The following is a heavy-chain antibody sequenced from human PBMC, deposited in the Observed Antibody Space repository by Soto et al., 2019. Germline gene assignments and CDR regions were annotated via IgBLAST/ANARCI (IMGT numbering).Heavy chain of an antibody. CDR1: GGTFSSYA. CDR2: IIPIFGTA. J-gene: IGHJ2*01. D-gene: IGHD6-13*01. V-gene: IGHV1-69*05. Sequence: QVQLVQSGAEVKKPGSSVKVSCKASGGTFSSYAISWVRQAPGQGLEWMGGIIPIFGTANYAQKFQGRVTTTTDESTSTASMELSSLRSDDTAAYYCARAPGQGIAADYNWYFDLWGRGTLVTVSS. CDR3: ARAPGQGIAADYNWYFDL.